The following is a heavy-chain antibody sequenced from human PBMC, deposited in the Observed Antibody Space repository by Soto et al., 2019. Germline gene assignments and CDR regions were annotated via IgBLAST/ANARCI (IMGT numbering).Heavy chain of an antibody. CDR3: ASSHYVFGAFDV. CDR1: GASISSGDYY. V-gene: IGHV4-30-4*08. D-gene: IGHD3-10*02. J-gene: IGHJ3*01. Sequence: QVQLQESGPGLVKPSETLSLTCTVSGASISSGDYYWSWIRQSPGKGLQWNGYIFHSGETYYTPSLVTRLSIASEASKKQIALKPNSATAADSAVYFWASSHYVFGAFDVWGPGTVVTVSS. CDR2: IFHSGET.